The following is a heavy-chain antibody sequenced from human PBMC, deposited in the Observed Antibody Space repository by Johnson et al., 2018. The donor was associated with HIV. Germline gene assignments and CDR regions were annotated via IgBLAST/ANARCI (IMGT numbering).Heavy chain of an antibody. Sequence: VQLVESGGGVVQPGRSLRLSCAASGFTFTSYAMHWIRQAPGKGLEWVALISFDGSHKYYADSVKCRFSISRDNSKNTLYLQMNSLRADDTAVYYCARDEEVMYAMGAFDIWGQGTMLTVSS. CDR2: ISFDGSHK. D-gene: IGHD2-8*02. V-gene: IGHV3-30*04. CDR1: GFTFTSYA. J-gene: IGHJ3*02. CDR3: ARDEEVMYAMGAFDI.